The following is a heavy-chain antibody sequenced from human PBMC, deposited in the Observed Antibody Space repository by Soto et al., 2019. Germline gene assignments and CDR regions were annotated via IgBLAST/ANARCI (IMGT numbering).Heavy chain of an antibody. J-gene: IGHJ6*02. D-gene: IGHD3-10*01. Sequence: SETLSLTCTVSGGSISSYYVSWIRQSAGKGLEWIGRIDTSGTTNYNPSLKSRVTMSVDASKNHFSLNLSSVTAADTAVYYCARGPRGYVYYHGMDVWGQGTTVTV. V-gene: IGHV4-4*07. CDR1: GGSISSYY. CDR2: IDTSGTT. CDR3: ARGPRGYVYYHGMDV.